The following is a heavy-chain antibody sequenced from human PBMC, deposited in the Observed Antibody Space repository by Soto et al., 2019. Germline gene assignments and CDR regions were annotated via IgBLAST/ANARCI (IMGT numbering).Heavy chain of an antibody. CDR1: GYTFTNYG. J-gene: IGHJ4*02. Sequence: QVLLVQSGAEVKKPGASVKVACKASGYTFTNYGISWVRQAPGQGLEWLGWISTYNGDRDFAQKVQGRVTMTTDTSTTTAYRELRSLPSTATAVYYCARSRAGGTWEQYPSFYFDYWGQGALVTVSS. CDR2: ISTYNGDR. CDR3: ARSRAGGTWEQYPSFYFDY. V-gene: IGHV1-18*01. D-gene: IGHD1-26*01.